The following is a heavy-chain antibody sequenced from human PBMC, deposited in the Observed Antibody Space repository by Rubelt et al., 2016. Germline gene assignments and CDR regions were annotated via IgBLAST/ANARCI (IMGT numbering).Heavy chain of an antibody. CDR2: ISYDGSNK. CDR1: GFTFSSYG. D-gene: IGHD3-10*01. V-gene: IGHV3-30*18. J-gene: IGHJ6*02. Sequence: GFTFSSYGMHWVRQAPGKGLEWVAVISYDGSNKYYADSVKGRFTISRDNSKNTLYLQMNSLSAEDTAVYYCAKDPWHPRVGSGSYRDTKNYCYYYGMDVWGQGTTVTVSS. CDR3: AKDPWHPRVGSGSYRDTKNYCYYYGMDV.